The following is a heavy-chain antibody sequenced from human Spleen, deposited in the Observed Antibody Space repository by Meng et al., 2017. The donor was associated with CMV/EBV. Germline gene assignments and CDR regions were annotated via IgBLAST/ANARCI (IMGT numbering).Heavy chain of an antibody. CDR3: ARDLDIVVVPAAPTLYYYYGMDV. J-gene: IGHJ6*02. Sequence: GESLKISCAASGFTFSSYSMNWVRQAPGKGLEWVSSISSSSSYIYYADSVKGRFTISRDNAKNSLYLQMNSLRAEDTAAYYCARDLDIVVVPAAPTLYYYYGMDVWGQGTTVTVSS. V-gene: IGHV3-21*01. CDR1: GFTFSSYS. CDR2: ISSSSSYI. D-gene: IGHD2-2*03.